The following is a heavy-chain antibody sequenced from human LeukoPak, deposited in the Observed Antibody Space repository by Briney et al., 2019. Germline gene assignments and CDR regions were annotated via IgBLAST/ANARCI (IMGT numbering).Heavy chain of an antibody. Sequence: GSLRLSCTASGFTFGDYAMSWIRQPPGKGLEWIGYIYYSGSTNYNPSLKSRVTISVDTSKNQLSLKLSSVTAADTAVYYCARVGYYYDSSGYLGYDAFDIWGQGTTVTVSS. CDR1: GFTFGDYA. CDR3: ARVGYYYDSSGYLGYDAFDI. V-gene: IGHV4-59*01. CDR2: IYYSGST. D-gene: IGHD3-22*01. J-gene: IGHJ3*02.